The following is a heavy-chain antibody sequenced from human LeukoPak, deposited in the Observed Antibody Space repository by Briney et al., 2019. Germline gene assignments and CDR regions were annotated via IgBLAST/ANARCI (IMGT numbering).Heavy chain of an antibody. V-gene: IGHV1-69*01. D-gene: IGHD3-3*01. CDR3: AAGRYYDFWSGYYGY. CDR1: GGTFSSYA. Sequence: SVKVSCKASGGTFSSYAINWVRQAPGQGLEWMGGIIPIFGTANYAQKFQGRVTITADESTSTAYMELSSLRSEDTAVYYCAAGRYYDFWSGYYGYWGQGTLVTVSS. J-gene: IGHJ4*02. CDR2: IIPIFGTA.